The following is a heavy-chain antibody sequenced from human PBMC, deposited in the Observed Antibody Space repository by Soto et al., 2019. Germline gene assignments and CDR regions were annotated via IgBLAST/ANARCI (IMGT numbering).Heavy chain of an antibody. CDR3: ARGDIVVVVAALAYGMDV. Sequence: SVKVSCKASGYTFTSYAMHWVRQAPGQRLEWMGWINAGNGNTKYSQKFQGRVTITRDTSASTAYMELSSLRSEDTAVYYCARGDIVVVVAALAYGMDVWGQGTTVTVSS. CDR1: GYTFTSYA. J-gene: IGHJ6*02. V-gene: IGHV1-3*01. CDR2: INAGNGNT. D-gene: IGHD2-15*01.